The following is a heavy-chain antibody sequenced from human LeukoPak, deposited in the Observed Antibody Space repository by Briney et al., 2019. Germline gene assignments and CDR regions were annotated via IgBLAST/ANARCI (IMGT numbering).Heavy chain of an antibody. J-gene: IGHJ4*02. CDR3: AANWNDFDY. CDR2: IKQDGSEK. V-gene: IGHV3-7*01. CDR1: GFSLSSYW. Sequence: PGGSLRLSCAASGFSLSSYWMSWVRQAPGKGLEWVANIKQDGSEKYYVDSVKGRFTISRGNAKNSLYLQMNSLRAEDTAVYYCAANWNDFDYWGQGTLVTVSS. D-gene: IGHD1-1*01.